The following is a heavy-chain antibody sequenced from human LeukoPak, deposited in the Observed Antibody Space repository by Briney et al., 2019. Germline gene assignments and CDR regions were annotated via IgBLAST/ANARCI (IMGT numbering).Heavy chain of an antibody. J-gene: IGHJ4*02. CDR2: ISGSGGST. V-gene: IGHV3-23*01. CDR1: GFTFSSNA. D-gene: IGHD6-19*01. Sequence: GGSLRLSCATSGFTFSSNAMSWVRQAPGKGLEGVSAISGSGGSTYYADSVKGRFTISRDNSKNTLYLQMNSLRAEDTAVYYCAKDGKVAVGSYYFDYWGQGTLVTVSS. CDR3: AKDGKVAVGSYYFDY.